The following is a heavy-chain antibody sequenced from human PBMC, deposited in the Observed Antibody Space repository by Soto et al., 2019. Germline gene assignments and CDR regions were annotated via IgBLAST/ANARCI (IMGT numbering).Heavy chain of an antibody. D-gene: IGHD6-19*01. J-gene: IGHJ4*02. CDR1: GYTFTSFG. CDR2: ISGYNGNT. V-gene: IGHV1-18*01. CDR3: ARDRGSGWFVY. Sequence: GASVKVSCKASGYTFTSFGISWVRQAPGQGLERMGWISGYNGNTNYIQRLQDRVTMTTDTSTSTAYMELRSLRTDDTAVYYCARDRGSGWFVYWGQGTLVTVSS.